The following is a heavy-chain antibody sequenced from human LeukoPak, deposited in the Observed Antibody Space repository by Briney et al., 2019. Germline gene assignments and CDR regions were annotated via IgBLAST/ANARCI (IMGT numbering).Heavy chain of an antibody. V-gene: IGHV3-21*01. CDR3: ARERGGIAAAGSLGY. J-gene: IGHJ4*02. Sequence: GGSLRLSCAASGFTFSSYSMNWVRQAPGKGLEWVSSISSSSSYIYYADSVKGRFTISRDNAKNSLYLQMNSLRAEDTAVYYCARERGGIAAAGSLGYWGQGTLVTVSS. D-gene: IGHD6-13*01. CDR2: ISSSSSYI. CDR1: GFTFSSYS.